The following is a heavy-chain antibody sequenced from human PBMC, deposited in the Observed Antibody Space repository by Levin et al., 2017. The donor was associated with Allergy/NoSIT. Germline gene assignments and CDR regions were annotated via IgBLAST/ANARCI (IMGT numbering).Heavy chain of an antibody. J-gene: IGHJ2*01. V-gene: IGHV1-46*01. CDR2: INPSGGST. Sequence: ASVKVSCKASGYTFTSYYMHWVRQAPGQGLEWMGIINPSGGSTSYAQKFQGRVTMTRDTSTSTVYMELSSLRSEDTAVYYCARDHGYYYDSSGYYHAYWYFDLWGRGTLVTVSS. D-gene: IGHD3-22*01. CDR1: GYTFTSYY. CDR3: ARDHGYYYDSSGYYHAYWYFDL.